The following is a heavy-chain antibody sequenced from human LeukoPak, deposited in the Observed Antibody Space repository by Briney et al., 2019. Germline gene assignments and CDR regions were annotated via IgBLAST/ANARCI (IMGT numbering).Heavy chain of an antibody. CDR3: AYHYYDSSGYPRRDAFDI. CDR2: IYSGGST. V-gene: IGHV3-53*01. CDR1: GFTVSSNY. D-gene: IGHD3-22*01. Sequence: GGSLRLSCAASGFTVSSNYMSWVRQAPGKGLEWVSVIYSGGSTYYADSVKGRFTISRDNAKNSLYLQMNSLRAEDTAVYYCAYHYYDSSGYPRRDAFDIWGQGTMVTVSS. J-gene: IGHJ3*02.